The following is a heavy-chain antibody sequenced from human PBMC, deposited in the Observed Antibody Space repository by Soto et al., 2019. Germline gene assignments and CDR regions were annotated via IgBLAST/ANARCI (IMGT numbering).Heavy chain of an antibody. CDR2: IKADGSEA. CDR3: TRGYCSGGSCYSSPSFADY. CDR1: GFIFSSSW. J-gene: IGHJ4*02. Sequence: EVQLVESGGGLVLPGGSPRLSCAASGFIFSSSWMTWVRQAPGKGLEWLANIKADGSEAYYADSVKGRFTISRDNTKNSLYLQMNSLRAEDTAVYYCTRGYCSGGSCYSSPSFADYWGQGTLVTVSS. V-gene: IGHV3-7*01. D-gene: IGHD2-15*01.